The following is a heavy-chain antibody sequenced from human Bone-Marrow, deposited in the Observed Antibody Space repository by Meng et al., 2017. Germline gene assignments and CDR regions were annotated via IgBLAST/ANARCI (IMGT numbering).Heavy chain of an antibody. Sequence: GESLKISCAASGFTFSSYAMSWVRQAPGKGLEWVSAISGSGGSTYYADSVKGRFTISRDNSKTTLYLQMNSLRAEETAVYYCAKSGILFVAPNSQAFDIWGQGTMVTVSS. CDR3: AKSGILFVAPNSQAFDI. CDR2: ISGSGGST. CDR1: GFTFSSYA. D-gene: IGHD2-15*01. V-gene: IGHV3-23*01. J-gene: IGHJ3*02.